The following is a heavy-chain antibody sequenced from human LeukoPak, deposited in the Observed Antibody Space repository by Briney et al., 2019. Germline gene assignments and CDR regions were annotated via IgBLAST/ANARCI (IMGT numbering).Heavy chain of an antibody. D-gene: IGHD3-3*01. CDR3: ARDGQYDFWNSKTSKGGYFDY. CDR2: INPNSGGT. CDR1: GYTFTGYY. Sequence: ASVKVSCKASGYTFTGYYMHWVRQAPGQGLEWMGWINPNSGGTNYAQKFQGRVTMTRDTSISTAYMELSRLRSDDTAVYYCARDGQYDFWNSKTSKGGYFDYWGQGTLVTVSS. J-gene: IGHJ4*02. V-gene: IGHV1-2*02.